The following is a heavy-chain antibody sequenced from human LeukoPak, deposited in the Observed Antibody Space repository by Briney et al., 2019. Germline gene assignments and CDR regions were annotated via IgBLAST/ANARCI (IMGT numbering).Heavy chain of an antibody. CDR2: ISSSSSYI. J-gene: IGHJ6*02. V-gene: IGHV3-21*01. D-gene: IGHD2-2*01. Sequence: GGSLRLSCAASGFTFSSYAMSWVRQAPGKGLEWVSSISSSSSYIYYADSVKGRFTISRDNAKNSLYLQMNSLRAEDTAVYYCAGDVVVVPAAIDTLPYYYGMDVWGQGTTVTVSS. CDR1: GFTFSSYA. CDR3: AGDVVVVPAAIDTLPYYYGMDV.